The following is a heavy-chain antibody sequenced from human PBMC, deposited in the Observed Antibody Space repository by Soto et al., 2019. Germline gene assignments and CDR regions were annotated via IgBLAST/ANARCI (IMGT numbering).Heavy chain of an antibody. Sequence: LRLSCAASGFTFSSYAIHWVRQAPGKGLEWVAVISYDDGTNKYYVDSVKGRFTISRDNSKNTVYLQMNSLRAGDTAVYYCARDSLGIVPAIGGGNVDYWGQGTLVTVSS. CDR2: ISYDDGTNK. V-gene: IGHV3-30-3*01. CDR1: GFTFSSYA. D-gene: IGHD5-12*01. CDR3: ARDSLGIVPAIGGGNVDY. J-gene: IGHJ4*02.